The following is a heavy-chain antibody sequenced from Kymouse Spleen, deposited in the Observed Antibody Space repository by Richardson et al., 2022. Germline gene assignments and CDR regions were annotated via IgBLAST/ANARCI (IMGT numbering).Heavy chain of an antibody. CDR1: GFTFSSYG. CDR2: ISYDGSNK. D-gene: IGHD6-6*01. J-gene: IGHJ6*02. Sequence: QVQLVESGGGVVQPGRSLRLSCAASGFTFSSYGMHWVRQAPGKGLEWVAVISYDGSNKYYADSVKGRFTISRDNSKNTLYLQMNSLRAEDTAVYYCAKDAYSSSRYGMDVWGQGTTVTVSS. CDR3: AKDAYSSSRYGMDV. V-gene: IGHV3-30*18.